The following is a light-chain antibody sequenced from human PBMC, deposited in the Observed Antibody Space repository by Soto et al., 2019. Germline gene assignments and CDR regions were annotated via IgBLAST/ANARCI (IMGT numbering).Light chain of an antibody. Sequence: QSALTQPPSASGTPGQRVTISCSGSSSNIGSKYVYWYQQLPGTAPKLLISRSNQRPSGVPDRFSGSKSGTSASLAISGLRSADEADYYCAAWDDSLSGYWVFGGGTKLTVL. J-gene: IGLJ3*02. CDR2: RSN. CDR3: AAWDDSLSGYWV. CDR1: SSNIGSKY. V-gene: IGLV1-47*01.